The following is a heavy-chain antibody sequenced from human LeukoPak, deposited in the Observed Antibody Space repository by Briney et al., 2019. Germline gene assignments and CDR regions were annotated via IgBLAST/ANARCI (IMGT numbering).Heavy chain of an antibody. V-gene: IGHV4-34*01. CDR2: INHSGST. CDR3: AREPRVLTYSSGWLYYYYGMDV. J-gene: IGHJ6*02. Sequence: PSETLSLTCAVYGGSFSGYYWSWIRQPPGKGLEWIGEINHSGSTNYNPSLKSRVTISVDTSKNQFSLKLSSVTAADTAVYYCAREPRVLTYSSGWLYYYYGMDVWGQGTTVTVSS. CDR1: GGSFSGYY. D-gene: IGHD6-19*01.